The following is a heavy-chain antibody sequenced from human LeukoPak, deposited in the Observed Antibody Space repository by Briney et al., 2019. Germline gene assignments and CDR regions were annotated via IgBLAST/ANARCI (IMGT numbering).Heavy chain of an antibody. CDR1: GFTFSSYG. D-gene: IGHD6-13*01. J-gene: IGHJ4*02. CDR2: IRYDGSNK. CDR3: ARTKSGRPLAAGDTPDY. V-gene: IGHV3-30*02. Sequence: GGSLRLSCAASGFTFSSYGMHWVRQAPGKGLEWVAFIRYDGSNKYYADSVKGRFTISRDNSKNTLYLQMNSLRADDTAMYYCARTKSGRPLAAGDTPDYWGQGTLVTVSS.